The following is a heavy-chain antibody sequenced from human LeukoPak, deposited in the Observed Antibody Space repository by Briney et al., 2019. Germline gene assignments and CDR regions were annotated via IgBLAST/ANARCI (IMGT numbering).Heavy chain of an antibody. J-gene: IGHJ4*01. CDR1: GFTFDDYG. D-gene: IGHD3-10*01. Sequence: GGSLRLSCAASGFTFDDYGMSWVRQAPGKGLEWVSGINWNGVSTRYVDSMKGRFTISRDNSKNSLYLQMNSLRAEDTAMYYCARLSAMLRGPEPIYYFDYWGQGTLVTVSS. V-gene: IGHV3-20*04. CDR3: ARLSAMLRGPEPIYYFDY. CDR2: INWNGVST.